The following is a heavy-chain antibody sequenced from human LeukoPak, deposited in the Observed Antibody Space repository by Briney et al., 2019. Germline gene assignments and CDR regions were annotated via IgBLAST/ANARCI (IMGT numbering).Heavy chain of an antibody. D-gene: IGHD5-12*01. J-gene: IGHJ3*02. CDR3: ARGSGGYENYAFDI. CDR2: INHSGST. V-gene: IGHV4-34*01. Sequence: SETLSLTCGVYGGSFSGNYWSWIRQPPGKGLEWIGEINHSGSTNYNPSLKSRVTISADTSKNQFSLKLSSVTAADTAVYYCARGSGGYENYAFDIWGQGTMVTVSS. CDR1: GGSFSGNY.